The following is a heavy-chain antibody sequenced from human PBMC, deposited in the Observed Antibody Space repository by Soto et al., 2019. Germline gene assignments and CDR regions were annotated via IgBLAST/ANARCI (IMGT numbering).Heavy chain of an antibody. V-gene: IGHV3-48*03. J-gene: IGHJ3*02. CDR3: ARSEWVDIVVVPAAERADAFDI. Sequence: EVQLVESGGGLVQPGGSLRLSCAASGFTFSSYEMNWVRQAPGKGLEWVSYISSSGSTIYYADSVKGRFTISRDNAKNSLYLQMNSLRAEDTAVYYCARSEWVDIVVVPAAERADAFDIWGQGTMVTVSS. D-gene: IGHD2-2*03. CDR1: GFTFSSYE. CDR2: ISSSGSTI.